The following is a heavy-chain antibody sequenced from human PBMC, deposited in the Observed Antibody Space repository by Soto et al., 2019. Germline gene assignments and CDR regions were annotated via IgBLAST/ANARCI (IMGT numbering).Heavy chain of an antibody. J-gene: IGHJ5*02. CDR3: ARIPGP. CDR2: IYHSGST. D-gene: IGHD2-21*01. CDR1: GGSISSGGYS. V-gene: IGHV4-30-2*01. Sequence: QLQLRESGSGLVKPSQTLSLTCAVSGGSISSGGYSWSWIRQPPGKGLEWIGYIYHSGSTYYNPSLKSRVTISVDRSKYQFSLMLFSVTVADTAVYYCARIPGPWGQGTLVTVSS.